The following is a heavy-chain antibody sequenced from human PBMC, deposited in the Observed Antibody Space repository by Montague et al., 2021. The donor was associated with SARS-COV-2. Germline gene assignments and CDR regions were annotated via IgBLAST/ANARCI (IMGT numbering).Heavy chain of an antibody. CDR2: ISVDGATA. CDR3: AKALYSCGFFFESGSDF. J-gene: IGHJ4*02. V-gene: IGHV3-23*01. Sequence: SLRLSCAASVFTFGDYSINWVRQAPGKGLDWVASISVDGATAYYXDSVLGRFALSRDNSKNTVLLQMDSLRVKDAAVYYCAKALYSCGFFFESGSDFWGQGTLVTVSS. D-gene: IGHD6-25*01. CDR1: VFTFGDYS.